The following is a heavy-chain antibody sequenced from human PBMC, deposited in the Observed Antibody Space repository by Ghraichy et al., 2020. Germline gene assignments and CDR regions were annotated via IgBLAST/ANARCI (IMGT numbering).Heavy chain of an antibody. CDR1: GGSITYYY. CDR3: ASLGGV. J-gene: IGHJ4*02. Sequence: GSLRLSCTISGGSITYYYWSWIRQPPGKGLEWIGYFHYTGIRSYNPSLQSRVSISADTSQNQFFLTLTSVTAADTAVYYCASLGGVWGQGILVTVSS. V-gene: IGHV4-59*01. D-gene: IGHD3-16*01. CDR2: FHYTGIR.